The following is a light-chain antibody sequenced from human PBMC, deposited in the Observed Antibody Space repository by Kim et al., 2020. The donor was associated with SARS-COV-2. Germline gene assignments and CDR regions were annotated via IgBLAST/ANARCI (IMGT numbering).Light chain of an antibody. V-gene: IGLV2-14*01. J-gene: IGLJ1*01. CDR1: SSDVGGYNY. CDR3: SSYTSSNTLV. CDR2: DVS. Sequence: QSALTQPASVSGSPGQSITISCTGTSSDVGGYNYVSWYQQHPGKAPKVMIYDVSNRPSGASNRFSGSKSGNTASLTISGLQAEDEADYYCSSYTSSNTLVFGTGTKVTVL.